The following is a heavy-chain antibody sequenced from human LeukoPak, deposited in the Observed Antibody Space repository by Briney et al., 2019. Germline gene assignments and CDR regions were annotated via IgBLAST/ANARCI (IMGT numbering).Heavy chain of an antibody. V-gene: IGHV3-23*01. D-gene: IGHD6-6*01. Sequence: GGSLRLSCAVSGFTFSNYAMSWVRQAPGKGLEWVSSISGSGGTTYSADSVKGRFTISRDNPKNTVSLQMNSLRAEDTAAYYCAKGVAARPYYYYGMDVWGPGTTVTVSS. CDR2: ISGSGGTT. J-gene: IGHJ6*02. CDR3: AKGVAARPYYYYGMDV. CDR1: GFTFSNYA.